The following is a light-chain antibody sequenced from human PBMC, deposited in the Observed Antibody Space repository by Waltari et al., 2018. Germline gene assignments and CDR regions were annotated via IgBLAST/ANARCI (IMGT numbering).Light chain of an antibody. J-gene: IGLJ2*01. V-gene: IGLV2-14*03. CDR3: SSYTSSGTGVL. Sequence: QSALTQPASVSGSPGQSITISCTGTSSDVGGYNYVSWYQQHPGKAPKLMIYDVNNRPSGVSNRFSGSKSGNTASLTISGLQAEDEADYYCSSYTSSGTGVLFGGGTKLSVL. CDR1: SSDVGGYNY. CDR2: DVN.